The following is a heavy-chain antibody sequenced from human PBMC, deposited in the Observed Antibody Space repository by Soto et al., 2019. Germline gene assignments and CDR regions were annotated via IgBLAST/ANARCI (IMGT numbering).Heavy chain of an antibody. V-gene: IGHV4-61*01. CDR1: GGSVSSGSYY. Sequence: QVQLQESGPGLVKPSETLSLTCTVSGGSVSSGSYYWSWIRQPPGKGLEWIGYIYYSGSTNYNPSLKSRATISVDMSKSQSSPKLTSVTAADTAVYYCAREIYYDDSSGYWTINYWYFDLWGRGTLVTVSS. J-gene: IGHJ2*01. CDR3: AREIYYDDSSGYWTINYWYFDL. D-gene: IGHD3-22*01. CDR2: IYYSGST.